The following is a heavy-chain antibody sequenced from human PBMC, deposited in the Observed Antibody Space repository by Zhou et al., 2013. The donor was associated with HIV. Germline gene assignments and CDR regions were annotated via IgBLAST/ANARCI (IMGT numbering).Heavy chain of an antibody. CDR3: GKDQVDGGGGSFGGIDS. Sequence: EVQVVESGGGLVQPGSFLTLSCVTSGFTFDDHAMHWVRQAPGKGLEWVSSISWNGGRKGYADSVEGRFTIPRDNAKNSLYLEMNSLRLEDTAFYFCGKDQVDGGGGSFGGIDSWGQGTLVSVSS. CDR2: ISWNGGRK. CDR1: GFTFDDHA. D-gene: IGHD1-26*01. V-gene: IGHV3-9*01. J-gene: IGHJ4*02.